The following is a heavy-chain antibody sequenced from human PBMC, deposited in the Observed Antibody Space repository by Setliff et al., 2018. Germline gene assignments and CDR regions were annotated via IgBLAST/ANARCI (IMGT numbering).Heavy chain of an antibody. D-gene: IGHD3-3*01. CDR1: GFSLTTNGVG. Sequence: SGPTLVNPTQTLTLTCTFSGFSLTTNGVGVGWIRQPPGKALEWLALIYYDDDRRYNPSVKNRLTITKDTSKNQVVLTMTNVDPVDTATYYCAREFWSGYFVLDFWGQGSLVTVSS. CDR3: AREFWSGYFVLDF. CDR2: IYYDDDR. V-gene: IGHV2-5*02. J-gene: IGHJ4*02.